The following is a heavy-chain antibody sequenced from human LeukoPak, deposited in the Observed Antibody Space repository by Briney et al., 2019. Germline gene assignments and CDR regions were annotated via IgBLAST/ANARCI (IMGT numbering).Heavy chain of an antibody. V-gene: IGHV5-10-1*01. CDR1: GSRFTRYW. J-gene: IGHJ4*02. D-gene: IGHD2-2*01. CDR2: FDPIHSST. CDR3: AIRCSSRSCPFDY. Sequence: GGSLEISCEGSGSRFTRYWISWVRKMHGKGLEWMGSFDPIHSSTNYSPSFQGHVTISADKSISSAYLQWSSLKASDTAMYYCAIRCSSRSCPFDYWGQGTLVTVSS.